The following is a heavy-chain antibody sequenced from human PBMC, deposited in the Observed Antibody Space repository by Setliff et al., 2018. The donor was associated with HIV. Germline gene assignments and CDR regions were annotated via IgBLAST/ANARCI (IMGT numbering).Heavy chain of an antibody. J-gene: IGHJ4*02. D-gene: IGHD2-2*01. CDR2: INNDSGTI. V-gene: IGHV3-48*04. CDR3: VRDTTSGWMLTS. Sequence: PGGSLRLSCAASGFTFSTYGLNWVRQAPGKGLEWISYINNDSGTIYYADSVRGRFTISRDNARDSVYLQMNGLRADDTAVYYCVRDTTSGWMLTSWGQGTLVTV. CDR1: GFTFSTYG.